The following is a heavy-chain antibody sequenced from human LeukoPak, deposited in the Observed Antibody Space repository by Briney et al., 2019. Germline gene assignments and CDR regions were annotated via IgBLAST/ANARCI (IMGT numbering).Heavy chain of an antibody. CDR2: INHSGST. J-gene: IGHJ3*02. Sequence: PSETLSLTCAVYGXSFSGYYWSWIRQPPGKGLEWIGEINHSGSTSYNPSLKSRVTISVDTSKNQFSLKLSSVTAADTAVYYCARASYYAFDIWGQGTMVTVSS. CDR3: ARASYYAFDI. CDR1: GXSFSGYY. V-gene: IGHV4-34*01. D-gene: IGHD2-8*01.